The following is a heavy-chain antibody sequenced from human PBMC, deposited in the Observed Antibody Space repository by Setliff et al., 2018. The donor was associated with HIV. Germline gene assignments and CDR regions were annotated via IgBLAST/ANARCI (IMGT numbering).Heavy chain of an antibody. V-gene: IGHV3-7*01. CDR1: GFTFSTYW. CDR2: IKQDGSEE. D-gene: IGHD6-19*01. J-gene: IGHJ4*02. CDR3: TKDHLSGWASDC. Sequence: PAGSLRLSCAASGFTFSTYWMIWVRQAPGKGQEWVAKIKQDGSEEYYVDSVKGRFTISRDNAKNSVYLQMNSLRVEDTAMYYCTKDHLSGWASDCWGQGTLVTVSS.